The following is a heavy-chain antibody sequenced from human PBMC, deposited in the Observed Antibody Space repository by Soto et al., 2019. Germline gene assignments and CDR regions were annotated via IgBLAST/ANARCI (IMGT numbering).Heavy chain of an antibody. D-gene: IGHD4-17*01. CDR3: ARGDIRVYFDY. Sequence: QVRLEESGPGLVKPSETLSLICSVSGGSVNNADYFWSWIRHHPENGLEWIGYIYHSGSTYYNPSLKSRVTISVDRSKNQFFLKLSSVTAADTAVYYCARGDIRVYFDYWGQGTLVTVSS. CDR2: IYHSGST. J-gene: IGHJ4*02. V-gene: IGHV4-30-2*01. CDR1: GGSVNNADYF.